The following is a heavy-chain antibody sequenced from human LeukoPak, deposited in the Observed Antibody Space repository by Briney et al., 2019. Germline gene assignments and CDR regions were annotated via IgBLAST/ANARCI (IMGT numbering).Heavy chain of an antibody. J-gene: IGHJ4*02. CDR3: AKDPERFLSSYYFDY. CDR2: ISSNGATT. D-gene: IGHD3-3*01. Sequence: GGSLRLSCSASGFTFNRFYLHWVRQAPGKGLEFVSHISSNGATTCYADSVKGRFTISRDNSKNTLYLQMNSLRAEDTAVYYCAKDPERFLSSYYFDYWGQGTLVTVSS. V-gene: IGHV3-64*04. CDR1: GFTFNRFY.